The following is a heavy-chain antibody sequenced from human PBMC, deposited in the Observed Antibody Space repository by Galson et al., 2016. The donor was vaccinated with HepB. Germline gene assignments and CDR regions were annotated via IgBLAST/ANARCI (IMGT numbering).Heavy chain of an antibody. CDR3: VREGYCSGGSCHLFDP. V-gene: IGHV1-2*02. D-gene: IGHD2-15*01. Sequence: SVKVSCKASGYIFTDYYMHWVRQAPGQGLEWMGWINPNSGGTFYGQKFQGRVTMTRDTSISTAYMELNRLRSDDTAVYYCVREGYCSGGSCHLFDPWGQGTLVTVSS. CDR2: INPNSGGT. J-gene: IGHJ5*02. CDR1: GYIFTDYY.